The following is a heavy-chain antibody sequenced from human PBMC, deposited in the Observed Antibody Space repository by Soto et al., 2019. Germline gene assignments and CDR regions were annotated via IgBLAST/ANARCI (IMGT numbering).Heavy chain of an antibody. CDR3: GRASHLDY. CDR1: GGSISSYY. J-gene: IGHJ4*02. D-gene: IGHD6-6*01. CDR2: IYYSGST. V-gene: IGHV4-59*01. Sequence: SETLSLTCTVSGGSISSYYWNWIRQPPGKGLEWIGFIYYSGSTNYNPSLKSRVTISVDTSKNQFSLNLSSVTAADTAVYYCGRASHLDYWGQGTLVTVSS.